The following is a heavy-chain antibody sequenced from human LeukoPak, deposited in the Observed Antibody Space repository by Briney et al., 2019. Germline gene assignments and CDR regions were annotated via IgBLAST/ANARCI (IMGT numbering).Heavy chain of an antibody. CDR3: ARGDGYNYWEY. J-gene: IGHJ4*02. V-gene: IGHV3-53*01. CDR2: IYVGGST. D-gene: IGHD5-24*01. CDR1: GFTVSSYY. Sequence: AGGSLRLSCAASGFTVSSYYMSWVRQAPGKGLEWVSVIYVGGSTYYADSVRGRFTISRDMSKNTLYLQMNSLRAEDTAVYYCARGDGYNYWEYWGQGTLVTVSS.